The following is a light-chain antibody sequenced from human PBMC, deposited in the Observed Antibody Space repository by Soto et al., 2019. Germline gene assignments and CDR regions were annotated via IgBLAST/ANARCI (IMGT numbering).Light chain of an antibody. Sequence: QSVLTQPRSVSGSPGQSVTISCTGSNSDVGGYSYVPWYQQHPGKAPKLMIYDVTKRPSGVPDRFSGSKSGNTASLTISGLQADDEADYHCCSFAGTFLFVFGTGTKVTVL. V-gene: IGLV2-11*01. CDR2: DVT. CDR1: NSDVGGYSY. CDR3: CSFAGTFLFV. J-gene: IGLJ1*01.